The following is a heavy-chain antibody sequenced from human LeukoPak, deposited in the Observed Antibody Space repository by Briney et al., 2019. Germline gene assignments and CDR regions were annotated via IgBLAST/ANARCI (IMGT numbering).Heavy chain of an antibody. CDR2: ISYDGSNK. Sequence: PPGGSLRLSCAASGFTFSSYAMHWVRQAPGKGLEWVAVISYDGSNKYYADSVKGRFTISRDNSKNTLYLQMNSLGAEDTAVYYCARDRGYSNYYLDYWGQGTLVTVSS. D-gene: IGHD4-11*01. V-gene: IGHV3-30-3*01. CDR1: GFTFSSYA. J-gene: IGHJ4*02. CDR3: ARDRGYSNYYLDY.